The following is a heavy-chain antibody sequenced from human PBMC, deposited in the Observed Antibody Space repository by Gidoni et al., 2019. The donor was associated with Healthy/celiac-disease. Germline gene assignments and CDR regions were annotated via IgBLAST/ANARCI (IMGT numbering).Heavy chain of an antibody. CDR1: GFTFSSYS. Sequence: EVQPVQSGGGLVQPVGSLRLSCAASGFTFSSYSMNWVRQAPGKGLECVSYIGSSSSTIYYADSVKGRFTISRDNAKNSLYLQMNSLRAEDTAVYYCAREWVMVNRLDAFDIWGQGTMVTVSS. CDR2: IGSSSSTI. CDR3: AREWVMVNRLDAFDI. V-gene: IGHV3-48*01. D-gene: IGHD5-18*01. J-gene: IGHJ3*02.